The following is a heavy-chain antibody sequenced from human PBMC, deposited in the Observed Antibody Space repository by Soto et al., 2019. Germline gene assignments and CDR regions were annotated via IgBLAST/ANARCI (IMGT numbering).Heavy chain of an antibody. D-gene: IGHD6-6*01. CDR1: GYTFFNYG. V-gene: IGHV1-18*01. CDR2: ISAYNGNR. J-gene: IGHJ4*02. CDR3: ARSPIAATGSLDY. Sequence: ASVEVSCKASGYTFFNYGVSWVRQAPGQGLEWMGWISAYNGNRNYAQKLQGRVTMTTDTSTSTAYMELRTLRSDDTAVYYCARSPIAATGSLDYWGQGTLVTVSS.